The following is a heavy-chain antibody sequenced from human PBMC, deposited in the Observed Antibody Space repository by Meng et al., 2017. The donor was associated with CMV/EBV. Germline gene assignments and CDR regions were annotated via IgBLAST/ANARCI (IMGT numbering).Heavy chain of an antibody. D-gene: IGHD6-13*01. CDR2: ISGSGGST. CDR1: GFTFSSYA. J-gene: IGHJ4*02. V-gene: IGHV3-23*01. Sequence: GESLKISCAASGFTFSSYAMSWVRQAPGKGLEWVSAISGSGGSTYYADSVKGRFTISRDNSKNTLYLQMNSLRAEDTAVHYCAKDSLRAAGISYYFDYWGQGTLVTVSS. CDR3: AKDSLRAAGISYYFDY.